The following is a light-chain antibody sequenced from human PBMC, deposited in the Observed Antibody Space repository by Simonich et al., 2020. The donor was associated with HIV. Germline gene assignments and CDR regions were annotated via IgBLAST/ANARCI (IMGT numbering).Light chain of an antibody. CDR2: DAS. CDR3: QQYNNWPYT. V-gene: IGKV3-11*01. J-gene: IGKJ2*01. CDR1: ESVSRS. Sequence: EIVLTQSPATLSSSPGERATLSCRASESVSRSLAWYQQKPGQAPRLLIYDASNRATGIPARVSGSGSGTEFTLTISSMQSEDFAVYYCQQYNNWPYTFGQGTKLEIK.